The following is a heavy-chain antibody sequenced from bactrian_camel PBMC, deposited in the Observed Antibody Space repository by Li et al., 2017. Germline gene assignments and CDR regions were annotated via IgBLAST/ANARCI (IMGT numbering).Heavy chain of an antibody. D-gene: IGHD7*01. Sequence: HVQLVESGGGSVQAGGSLRLSCVASGGSFSDQMGWYRQVPRKEREGVASIDSSGDTAYADSVKGRFTISRDNAKKTLYLQMDSLKVEDTAAYYCATGAGLSWLQFVGRTQLTHRGQGTQVTVS. CDR1: GGSFSDQ. V-gene: IGHV3S53*01. CDR2: IDSSGDT. CDR3: ATGAGLSWLQFVGRTQLTH. J-gene: IGHJ4*01.